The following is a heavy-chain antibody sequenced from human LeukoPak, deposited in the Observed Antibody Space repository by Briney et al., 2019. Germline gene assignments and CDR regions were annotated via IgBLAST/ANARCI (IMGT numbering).Heavy chain of an antibody. J-gene: IGHJ6*03. CDR2: IYTSGST. D-gene: IGHD1-26*01. CDR1: GGAISSYY. Sequence: SETLSLTCTVSGGAISSYYWSWIRQPAGKGLEWIGRIYTSGSTNYNPSLKSRVTMSVDTSKNQFSLKLSSVTAADTAVYYCARELRWEVYYYMDVWAKGTTVTVSS. CDR3: ARELRWEVYYYMDV. V-gene: IGHV4-4*07.